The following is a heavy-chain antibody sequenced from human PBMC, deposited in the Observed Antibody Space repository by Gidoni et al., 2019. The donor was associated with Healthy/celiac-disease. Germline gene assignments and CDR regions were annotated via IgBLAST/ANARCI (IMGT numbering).Heavy chain of an antibody. CDR1: GFTFSSYA. D-gene: IGHD2-2*01. Sequence: EVQLLESGGGLVQPGGSLRLSCAASGFTFSSYAMRWVRQAPGKGVEWVSAISGSGGSTYYADSVKGRFTISRDNSKNTLYLQMNSLRAEDTAVYYCAKAKKFCSSTSCYAWYFDLWGRGTLVTVSS. CDR3: AKAKKFCSSTSCYAWYFDL. V-gene: IGHV3-23*01. J-gene: IGHJ2*01. CDR2: ISGSGGST.